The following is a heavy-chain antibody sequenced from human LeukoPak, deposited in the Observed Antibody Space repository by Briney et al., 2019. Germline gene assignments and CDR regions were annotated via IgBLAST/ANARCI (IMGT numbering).Heavy chain of an antibody. CDR1: GGSISSRSYY. V-gene: IGHV4-39*07. J-gene: IGHJ4*02. D-gene: IGHD2-21*02. CDR3: ARDGCGGDCGVLY. Sequence: SETLSLTCSVSGGSISSRSYYWGWIRQPPGKGLEWIGSIYESGSTYYNPSLKGRVTISVDTSKNQFSLKLSSVTAADTAVYYCARDGCGGDCGVLYWGQGTLVTVSS. CDR2: IYESGST.